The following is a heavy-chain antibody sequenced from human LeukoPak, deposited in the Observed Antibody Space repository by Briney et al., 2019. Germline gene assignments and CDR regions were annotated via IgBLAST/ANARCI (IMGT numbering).Heavy chain of an antibody. CDR3: ARLEQLAPDE. V-gene: IGHV4-39*01. CDR2: IYYSGST. J-gene: IGHJ4*02. CDR1: GGSISSSSYY. Sequence: SETLSPTCTVSGGSISSSSYYWGWIRQPPGKGLEWIGSIYYSGSTYYNPSLKSRVTISVDTCKNQFSLKLSSVTAADTAVYYCARLEQLAPDEWGQGTLVTVSS. D-gene: IGHD6-6*01.